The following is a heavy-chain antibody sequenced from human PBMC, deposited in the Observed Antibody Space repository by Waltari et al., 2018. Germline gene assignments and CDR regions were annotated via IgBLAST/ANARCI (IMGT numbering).Heavy chain of an antibody. V-gene: IGHV4-38-2*01. CDR1: GYSISSGYY. CDR2: IYHSGST. CDR3: ARGGGWYEGGFDY. J-gene: IGHJ4*02. Sequence: QVQLQESGPGLVKPSETLSLTCAVSGYSISSGYYWGWIRQPPGKGLEWIGSIYHSGSTYSNPSLKSRVTISVDTSKNQFSLKLSSVTAADTAVYYCARGGGWYEGGFDYWGQGTLVTVSS. D-gene: IGHD6-19*01.